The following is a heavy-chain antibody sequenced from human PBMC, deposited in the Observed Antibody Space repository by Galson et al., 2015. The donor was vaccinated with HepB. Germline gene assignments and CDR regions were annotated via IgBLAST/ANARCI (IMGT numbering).Heavy chain of an antibody. Sequence: SLRLSCAASGFTFSGSAMHWVRQASGKGLEWIGRIRSKAYNYATAYAASVKGRFTISRDGSKNTAYLHMNSLKTEDTAVYFCTTGLLYSNSSDSSDYFDTWGQGTLVTVSS. J-gene: IGHJ4*02. D-gene: IGHD6-6*01. CDR3: TTGLLYSNSSDSSDYFDT. CDR2: IRSKAYNYAT. CDR1: GFTFSGSA. V-gene: IGHV3-73*01.